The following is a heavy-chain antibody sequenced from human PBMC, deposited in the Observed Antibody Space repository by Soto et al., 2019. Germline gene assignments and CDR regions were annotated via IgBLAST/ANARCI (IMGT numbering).Heavy chain of an antibody. CDR2: IYNTGGG. Sequence: QVQLQQSGPGLVKPSGTLSLTCFVSGDSINNTYWWSWVRQAPEKGLEWIGEIYNTGGGSFMPSRRGRISRAVDTSKKQFSLKLTSVTAADTAVYYCARAVYCTTANCWDDFHYYNIDVWGQGTAVTVSS. CDR3: ARAVYCTTANCWDDFHYYNIDV. J-gene: IGHJ6*02. D-gene: IGHD2-2*01. CDR1: GDSINNTYW. V-gene: IGHV4-4*02.